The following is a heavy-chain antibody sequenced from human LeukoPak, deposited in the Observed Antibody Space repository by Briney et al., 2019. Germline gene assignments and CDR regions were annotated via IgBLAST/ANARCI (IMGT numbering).Heavy chain of an antibody. CDR2: ISGRSSSI. CDR1: GFTFSNYN. J-gene: IGHJ4*02. V-gene: IGHV3-21*06. Sequence: GGSLRLSCTASGFTFSNYNMNWVRQAPGKGLEWVSSISGRSSSIHYADSVKGRFTISRDNAMNLLYLQMNSLRGEDTAVYYCARDGHSYGFFDYWGQGALVIVSS. CDR3: ARDGHSYGFFDY. D-gene: IGHD5-18*01.